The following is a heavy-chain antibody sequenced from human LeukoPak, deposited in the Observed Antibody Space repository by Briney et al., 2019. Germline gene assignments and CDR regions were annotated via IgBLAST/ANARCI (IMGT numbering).Heavy chain of an antibody. CDR3: ARRAAAGSRGFDY. J-gene: IGHJ4*02. D-gene: IGHD6-13*01. CDR1: GFTFSRYE. V-gene: IGHV3-48*03. CDR2: ISSSGSII. Sequence: PGGSLRLSCAASGFTFSRYEMNWVRQAPGKGLEWVSYISSSGSIIYYADSVKGRFTISRDNAKNSLYLQMNSLRAEDTAVYFCARRAAAGSRGFDYWGQGTLVTVSS.